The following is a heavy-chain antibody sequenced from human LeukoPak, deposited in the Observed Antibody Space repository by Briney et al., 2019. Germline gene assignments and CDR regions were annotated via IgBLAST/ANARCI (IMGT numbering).Heavy chain of an antibody. V-gene: IGHV3-23*01. CDR3: ARGLYYSYYYMDV. CDR2: ISDSGGGA. Sequence: GGSLRLSCAASGFTFSSYAMSWVRQAPGKGLEWVSGISDSGGGAYSADSVKGRFTISRDNSKNTLYLQMSSLRAEDTAVYYCARGLYYSYYYMDVWGKGTTVTVSS. J-gene: IGHJ6*03. CDR1: GFTFSSYA.